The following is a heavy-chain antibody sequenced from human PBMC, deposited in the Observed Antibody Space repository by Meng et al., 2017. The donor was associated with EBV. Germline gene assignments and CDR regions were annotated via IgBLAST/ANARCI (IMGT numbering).Heavy chain of an antibody. Sequence: VAWGGWGGGVVPTGRSLRLSCAASGFTFSGYGMFWVRQAPGKGPEWVAILPSDGGNTYYSDSVKGRFTISRDNSKKTLYLQMNSLRAEDTAVYYCARDLSGRFDPWGQGTLVTVSS. CDR3: ARDLSGRFDP. V-gene: IGHV3-30*03. D-gene: IGHD1-26*01. J-gene: IGHJ5*02. CDR1: GFTFSGYG. CDR2: LPSDGGNT.